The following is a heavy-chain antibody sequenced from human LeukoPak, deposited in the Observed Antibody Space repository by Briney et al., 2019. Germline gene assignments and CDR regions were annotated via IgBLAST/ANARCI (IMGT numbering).Heavy chain of an antibody. Sequence: GGSLRLSCAASGFTFSSYSMNWVRQAPGKGLEWVSAISGSGGSTYYADSVKGRFTISRDNSKNTLYLQMNSLRAEDTAVYYCAKPLYYGSGSYYNPYYYGMDVWGQGTTVTVSS. CDR2: ISGSGGST. CDR3: AKPLYYGSGSYYNPYYYGMDV. D-gene: IGHD3-10*01. V-gene: IGHV3-23*01. CDR1: GFTFSSYS. J-gene: IGHJ6*02.